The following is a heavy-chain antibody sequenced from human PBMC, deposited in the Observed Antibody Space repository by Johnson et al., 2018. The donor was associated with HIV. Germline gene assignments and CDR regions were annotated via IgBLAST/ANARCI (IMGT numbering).Heavy chain of an antibody. V-gene: IGHV3-23*04. CDR1: GFTFSSYA. J-gene: IGHJ3*02. CDR3: AKDLLSSSWFHDAFDI. Sequence: MLLVESGGGVVRPGTSLRLSCAASGFTFSSYAMSWVRQAPGKGLEWASAISGSGGSTYYADSVKVRFTISRDNSKNTLYLQMGSLRAEDTAVYYCAKDLLSSSWFHDAFDIWGQGTMVTVSS. D-gene: IGHD6-13*01. CDR2: ISGSGGST.